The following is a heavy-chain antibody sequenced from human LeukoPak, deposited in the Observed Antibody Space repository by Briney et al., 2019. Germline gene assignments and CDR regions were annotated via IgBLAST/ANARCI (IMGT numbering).Heavy chain of an antibody. CDR1: GGTFSSYA. V-gene: IGHV1-69*06. Sequence: SVKVSCKASGGTFSSYAITWVRQAPGQGLEWMGSIIPIFVTTNYAHRFHGRVTITPDTTTSTDYIHLSSLRAEDTAVYSCVRGLEYYHDTFRDFDIWGQGTMVIVSS. CDR3: VRGLEYYHDTFRDFDI. J-gene: IGHJ3*02. CDR2: IIPIFVTT. D-gene: IGHD3-22*01.